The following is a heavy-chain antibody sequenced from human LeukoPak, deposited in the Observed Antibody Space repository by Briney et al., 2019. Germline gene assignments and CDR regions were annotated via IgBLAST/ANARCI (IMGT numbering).Heavy chain of an antibody. CDR2: IYNSGNN. CDR1: GGSISSDY. Sequence: KSSETLSLTCTVSGGSISSDYWQWIRQPPGKGLEWVGYIYNSGNNHYNSSLKSRVTISIDTSKNQFSLKLSSVTAADTAVYYCARGSGVGDYWGQGTLVTVSS. CDR3: ARGSGVGDY. D-gene: IGHD3-10*01. J-gene: IGHJ4*02. V-gene: IGHV4-59*08.